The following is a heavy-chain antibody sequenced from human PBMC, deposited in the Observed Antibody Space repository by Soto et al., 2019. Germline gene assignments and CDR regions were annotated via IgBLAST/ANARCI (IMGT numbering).Heavy chain of an antibody. CDR2: IYYSGST. J-gene: IGHJ2*01. CDR3: AADTPHYGDYVRYLDL. Sequence: QLQLQESGPGLVKPSETLSLTCTVSGGSISSSSYYWGWIRQPPGKGLEWIGSIYYSGSTYYNRALKSRVTISVATSKNQSSVKVRSVTAADTAVYYCAADTPHYGDYVRYLDLWGRGTPVTVFS. V-gene: IGHV4-39*01. CDR1: GGSISSSSYY. D-gene: IGHD4-17*01.